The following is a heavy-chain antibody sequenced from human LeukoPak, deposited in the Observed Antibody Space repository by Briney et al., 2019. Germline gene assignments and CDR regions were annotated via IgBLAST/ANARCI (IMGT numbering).Heavy chain of an antibody. CDR1: GGSISSSSYY. CDR2: IYYSGNT. CDR3: ASIYTAMVSFDY. Sequence: SETLSLTCTVSGGSISSSSYYWGWIRQPPGKGLEWIGSIYYSGNTYYNPSLKSRVTIFVDTSKNQFSLKLRSVTAADTAVYYCASIYTAMVSFDYWGQGTLVIVSS. D-gene: IGHD5-18*01. J-gene: IGHJ4*02. V-gene: IGHV4-39*01.